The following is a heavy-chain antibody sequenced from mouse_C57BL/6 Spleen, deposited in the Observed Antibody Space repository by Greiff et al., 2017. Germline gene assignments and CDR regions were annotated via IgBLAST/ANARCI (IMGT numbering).Heavy chain of an antibody. Sequence: QVQLQQSGAELARPGASVKLSCKASGYTFTSYGISWVKQRTGQGLVWIGEIYPRSGNTYYNEKFKGKATLTADKSSSTAYMELRSLTSEDSAVYFCASLGLRSLFAYWGQGTLVTVSA. J-gene: IGHJ3*01. CDR1: GYTFTSYG. D-gene: IGHD2-4*01. CDR3: ASLGLRSLFAY. V-gene: IGHV1-81*01. CDR2: IYPRSGNT.